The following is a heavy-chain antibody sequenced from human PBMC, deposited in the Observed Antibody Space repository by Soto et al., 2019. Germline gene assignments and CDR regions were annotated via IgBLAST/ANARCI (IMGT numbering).Heavy chain of an antibody. Sequence: QVQLVESGGGVVQAGRSLRLSCTACGFAFSNYAIHWVRQAPGKGLEWVAVISNDESNKYYADSVKGRFSISRDNPKNTLYLQMNSLRDEDTAVYYCARDRTGEDPGGWFVPWGQGTLVSVSS. CDR2: ISNDESNK. J-gene: IGHJ5*02. CDR1: GFAFSNYA. V-gene: IGHV3-30-3*01. CDR3: ARDRTGEDPGGWFVP. D-gene: IGHD3-10*01.